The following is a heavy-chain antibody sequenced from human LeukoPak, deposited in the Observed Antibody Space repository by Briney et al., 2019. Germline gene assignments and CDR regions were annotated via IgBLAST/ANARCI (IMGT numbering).Heavy chain of an antibody. CDR3: ARDLGFCSGGVCYTVLDS. CDR2: IQDNGGVI. Sequence: PGGSLRLSCAASGFTFSRYWMSWVRQAPGKGLEWVVDIQDNGGVIHYVDSVKGRFTISRDNAKNSLDLQMNSLRDEDTAVYYCARDLGFCSGGVCYTVLDSWGQGARVTASS. D-gene: IGHD2-15*01. CDR1: GFTFSRYW. J-gene: IGHJ5*01. V-gene: IGHV3-7*01.